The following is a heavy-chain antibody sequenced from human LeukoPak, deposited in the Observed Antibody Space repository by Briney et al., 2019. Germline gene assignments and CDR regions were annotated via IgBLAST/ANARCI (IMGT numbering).Heavy chain of an antibody. D-gene: IGHD6-13*01. Sequence: GASVKGSCKASGGTFSSYAISWVRQAPGQGLEWMGRIIPILGIANYAQKFQGRVTITADKSTSTAYMELSSLRSEDTAVYYCAREKAAATYYYYGMDVWGQGTTVTVSS. CDR3: AREKAAATYYYYGMDV. CDR1: GGTFSSYA. V-gene: IGHV1-69*04. CDR2: IIPILGIA. J-gene: IGHJ6*02.